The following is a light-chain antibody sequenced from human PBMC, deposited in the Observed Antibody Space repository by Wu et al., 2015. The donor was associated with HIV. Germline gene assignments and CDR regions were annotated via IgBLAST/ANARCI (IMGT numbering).Light chain of an antibody. CDR2: QAS. V-gene: IGKV1-5*03. CDR1: QSIGDS. J-gene: IGKJ1*01. Sequence: DIQMTQPPSTLSASVGDRVTISCRASQSIGDSLAWYQQRLGKAPKLLIYQASTLENGVPSKFSGSGSGTGFTLSISSLQPDDFATYYCQHYNNFPWTFGPGTKVEIK. CDR3: QHYNNFPWT.